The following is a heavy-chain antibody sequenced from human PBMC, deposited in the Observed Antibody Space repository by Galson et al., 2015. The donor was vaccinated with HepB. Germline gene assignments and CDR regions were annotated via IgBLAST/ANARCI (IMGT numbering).Heavy chain of an antibody. Sequence: SLRLSCAASGFTFSNAWMSWVRQAPGKGLEWVGRIKSNTDGGTTDYAAPVKGRFTISRDDSKNTLYLQMNSLKTEDTAVYYCTTTIVVVVAETDYWGQGTLVTVFS. J-gene: IGHJ4*02. CDR3: TTTIVVVVAETDY. CDR1: GFTFSNAW. D-gene: IGHD2-15*01. CDR2: IKSNTDGGTT. V-gene: IGHV3-15*01.